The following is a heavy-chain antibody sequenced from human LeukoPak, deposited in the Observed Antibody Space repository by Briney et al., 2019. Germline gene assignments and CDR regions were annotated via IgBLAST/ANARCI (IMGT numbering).Heavy chain of an antibody. J-gene: IGHJ4*02. D-gene: IGHD3/OR15-3a*01. V-gene: IGHV3-23*01. CDR2: ISGSGDST. CDR1: GFTFRNYV. CDR3: ARVPSPRGHPPDY. Sequence: GGSLRLSCAASGFTFRNYVMNWVRQAPGKGLEWVSGISGSGDSTYYADSVKGRFTISRDNSKNTLYLQMNSLRAEDTAVYYCARVPSPRGHPPDYWGQGTLVTVSS.